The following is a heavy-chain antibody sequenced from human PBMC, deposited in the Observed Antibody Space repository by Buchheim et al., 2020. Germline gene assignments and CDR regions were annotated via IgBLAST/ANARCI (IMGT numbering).Heavy chain of an antibody. CDR3: ARDPRGYSYGYFDY. CDR2: IYYSGST. CDR1: GGSISSYY. Sequence: QVQLQESGPGLVKPSETLFLTCTVSGGSISSYYWSWIRQPPGKGLEWIGYIYYSGSTNYNPSLKSRVTISVDTSKNQFSLKLSSVTAADTAVYYCARDPRGYSYGYFDYWGQGTL. V-gene: IGHV4-59*01. J-gene: IGHJ4*02. D-gene: IGHD5-18*01.